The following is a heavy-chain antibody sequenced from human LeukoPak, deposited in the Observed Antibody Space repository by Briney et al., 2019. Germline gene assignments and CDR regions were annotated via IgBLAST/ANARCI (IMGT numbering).Heavy chain of an antibody. V-gene: IGHV1-69*13. CDR1: GGTFSSYA. Sequence: SVKVSCKASGGTFSSYAISWVRQAPGQGLEWMRGIIPIFGTANYAQKFQGRVTITADESTSTAYMELSSLRSEDTAVYYCARGADSSSWYNWFDPWGQGTLVTVSS. CDR3: ARGADSSSWYNWFDP. D-gene: IGHD6-13*01. J-gene: IGHJ5*02. CDR2: IIPIFGTA.